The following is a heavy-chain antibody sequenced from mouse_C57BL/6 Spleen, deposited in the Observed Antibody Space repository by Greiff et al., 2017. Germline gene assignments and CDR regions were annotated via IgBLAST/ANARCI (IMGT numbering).Heavy chain of an antibody. Sequence: QVQLKQPGAELVKPGASVKLSCKASGYTFTSYWMHWVKQRPGQGLEWIGMIHPNSGSTNYNEKFKSKATLTVDKSSSTAYMQLSSLTSEDSAVYYCARWHDYGDWYFDVWGTGTTVTVSS. CDR2: IHPNSGST. V-gene: IGHV1-64*01. J-gene: IGHJ1*03. CDR3: ARWHDYGDWYFDV. CDR1: GYTFTSYW. D-gene: IGHD2-4*01.